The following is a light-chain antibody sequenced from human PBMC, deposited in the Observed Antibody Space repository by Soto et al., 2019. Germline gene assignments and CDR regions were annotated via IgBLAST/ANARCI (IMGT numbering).Light chain of an antibody. CDR3: QQRSTWPPTLT. CDR1: QSVSSY. J-gene: IGKJ1*01. V-gene: IGKV3-11*01. CDR2: DAS. Sequence: EIVLTQSPATLSLSPGERATLSCRASQSVSSYLAWYQHKPGQAPRLLIYDASNRATSIPARFSGSGSGTDFTLTISSLETEDLAVYYCQQRSTWPPTLTFGQGTKVEI.